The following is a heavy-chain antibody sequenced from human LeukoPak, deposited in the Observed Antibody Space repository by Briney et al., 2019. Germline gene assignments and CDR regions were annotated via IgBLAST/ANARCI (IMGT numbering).Heavy chain of an antibody. V-gene: IGHV1-18*01. J-gene: IGHJ4*02. D-gene: IGHD3-9*01. Sequence: GASVKVSCKASGYTFTSYGISWVRQAPGQGLEWMGWISAYNGNTNYAQKLQGRVTMTTDTSTSTAYMELRSQRSDDTAVYYCARDPNYDILTGYYSDYWGQGTLVTVSS. CDR3: ARDPNYDILTGYYSDY. CDR1: GYTFTSYG. CDR2: ISAYNGNT.